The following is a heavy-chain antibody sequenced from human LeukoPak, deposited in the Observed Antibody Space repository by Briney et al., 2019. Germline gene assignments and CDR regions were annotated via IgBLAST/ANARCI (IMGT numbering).Heavy chain of an antibody. V-gene: IGHV6-1*01. CDR1: GDSVSSKNGA. J-gene: IGHJ4*02. CDR3: ARDFGTTGWHTFDY. D-gene: IGHD6-19*01. Sequence: SQTLSLTCVVSGDSVSSKNGAWNWIRQSPSRGLEWLGRTYYRSKWYNDYAESMEGRVTISQDASKNQYSLHLNSVTPDDTAVYYCARDFGTTGWHTFDYWGQGTLVTVSS. CDR2: TYYRSKWYN.